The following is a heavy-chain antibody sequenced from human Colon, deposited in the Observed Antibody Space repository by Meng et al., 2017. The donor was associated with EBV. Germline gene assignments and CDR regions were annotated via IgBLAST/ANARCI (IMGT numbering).Heavy chain of an antibody. J-gene: IGHJ5*02. D-gene: IGHD3-10*01. CDR3: ARRGPSGNFSP. V-gene: IGHV4-34*01. CDR2: IDHRGNT. CDR1: GGSFRDYY. Sequence: QVQLQQGGAGLLKPSETLSRSCASYGGSFRDYYWTWIRHPPGKGLEWIGEIDHRGNTKYNPSLKSRVTISLDTSKKQFSLKVSSVTAADSAVYYCARRGPSGNFSPWSQGALVTVSS.